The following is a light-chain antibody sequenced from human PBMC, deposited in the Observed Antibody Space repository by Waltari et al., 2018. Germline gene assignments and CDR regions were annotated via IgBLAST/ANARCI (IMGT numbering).Light chain of an antibody. V-gene: IGKV1-12*01. CDR3: QQSGTFPPT. CDR1: QDIRTW. CDR2: HAS. J-gene: IGKJ1*01. Sequence: DIRMTQSPSSVSASVGDRVTITCRASQDIRTWLAWYQQKPGKAPRLLIYHASGLQSGVPSRFSGSGSGTDFTLTISSLQPEDFATYSCQQSGTFPPTFGPGTKMEI.